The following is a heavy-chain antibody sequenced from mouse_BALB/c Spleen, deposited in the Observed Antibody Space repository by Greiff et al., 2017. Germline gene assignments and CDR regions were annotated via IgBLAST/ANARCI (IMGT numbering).Heavy chain of an antibody. CDR3: TRDRDRYDYAMDY. CDR2: ISSGGSYT. CDR1: GFTFSSYT. D-gene: IGHD2-14*01. Sequence: EVKVVESGGGLVKPGGSLKLSCAASGFTFSSYTMSWVRQTPEKRLEWVATISSGGSYTYYPDSVKGRITISRDNAKNTLYLQMSSLKSEDTAMYYCTRDRDRYDYAMDYWGQGTSVTVSS. V-gene: IGHV5-6-4*01. J-gene: IGHJ4*01.